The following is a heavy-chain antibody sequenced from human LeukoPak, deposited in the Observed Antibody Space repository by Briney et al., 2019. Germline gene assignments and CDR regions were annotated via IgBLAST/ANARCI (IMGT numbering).Heavy chain of an antibody. CDR1: GFTFSSYW. CDR3: ARDPSDDYGDYGRHWYFDL. D-gene: IGHD4-17*01. J-gene: IGHJ2*01. V-gene: IGHV3-64*01. Sequence: GGSLRLSCAASGFTFSSYWMSWARKAPGKGLEYVSAISSNGGSTYYANSVKGRFTISRDNSKNTLYLQMGSLRAEDMAVYYCARDPSDDYGDYGRHWYFDLWGRGTLVTVSS. CDR2: ISSNGGST.